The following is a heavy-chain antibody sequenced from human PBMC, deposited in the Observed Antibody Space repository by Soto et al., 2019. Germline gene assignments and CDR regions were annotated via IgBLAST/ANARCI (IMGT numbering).Heavy chain of an antibody. CDR1: GFTFSSYG. D-gene: IGHD5-12*01. V-gene: IGHV3-30*03. CDR2: ISYDGSNK. Sequence: QVQLVESGGGVVQPGRSLRLSCAASGFTFSSYGMHWVRQAPGKGLEWVAVISYDGSNKYYADSVKGRFTISRDNSKNTLSLQMNSLRAEDTAVYYCAGDPGDGYPGGYFDYWGQGTLVTVSS. J-gene: IGHJ4*02. CDR3: AGDPGDGYPGGYFDY.